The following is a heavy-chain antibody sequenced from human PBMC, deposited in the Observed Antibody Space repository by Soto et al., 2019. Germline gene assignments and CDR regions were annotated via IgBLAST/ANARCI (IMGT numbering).Heavy chain of an antibody. CDR2: IYYSGST. CDR1: GGSVSSGSYY. Sequence: QVQLQESGPGLVKPSETLSLTCTVSGGSVSSGSYYWSWIRQPPGKGLEWIGYIYYSGSTNYNPSLKSRVTISVDTSKNQFSLKLSFVTAADTAVYYCARDLVCSSTSCYAGAFDIWGQGTMVTVSS. J-gene: IGHJ3*02. D-gene: IGHD2-2*01. CDR3: ARDLVCSSTSCYAGAFDI. V-gene: IGHV4-61*01.